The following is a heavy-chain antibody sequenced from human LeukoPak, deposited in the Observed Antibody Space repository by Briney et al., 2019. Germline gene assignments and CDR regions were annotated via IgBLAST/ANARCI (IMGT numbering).Heavy chain of an antibody. Sequence: GGSLRLSCAASGFTFSSYAMSWVRQAPGKGLEWVSAISGSGGSTYYADSVKGRFTISRDNSKNTLYLQMNSLRAEDTAVYYCAKTKAHSSSWYYFDYWGQGTLVTVPS. CDR3: AKTKAHSSSWYYFDY. CDR2: ISGSGGST. D-gene: IGHD6-13*01. V-gene: IGHV3-23*01. J-gene: IGHJ4*02. CDR1: GFTFSSYA.